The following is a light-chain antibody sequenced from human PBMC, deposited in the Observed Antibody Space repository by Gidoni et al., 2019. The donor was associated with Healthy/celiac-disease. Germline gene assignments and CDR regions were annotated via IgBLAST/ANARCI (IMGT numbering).Light chain of an antibody. CDR2: EVS. V-gene: IGLV2-23*02. Sequence: QSALTQPASVSGSPGQPLTISCTGTSSDVGSYNLVSWYQPHPGKAPKLMIYEVSKRPSGVSNRFSGSKSGNTASLTISGLQAEDEADYYCCSYAGSSSYVFGTGTKVTVL. J-gene: IGLJ1*01. CDR1: SSDVGSYNL. CDR3: CSYAGSSSYV.